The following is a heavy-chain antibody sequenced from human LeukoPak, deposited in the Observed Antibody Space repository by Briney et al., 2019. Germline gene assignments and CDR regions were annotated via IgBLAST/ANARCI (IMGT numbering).Heavy chain of an antibody. Sequence: SQTLSLTCTVSGGSISSGDYYWSWIRQPPGKGLEWIGYIYCSGSTYYNPSLKSRVTISVDTSKNQFSLKLSSVTAADTAVYYCARVGGGPYYYYYYMDVWGKGTTVTVSS. CDR1: GGSISSGDYY. CDR3: ARVGGGPYYYYYYMDV. CDR2: IYCSGST. V-gene: IGHV4-30-4*08. D-gene: IGHD3-16*01. J-gene: IGHJ6*03.